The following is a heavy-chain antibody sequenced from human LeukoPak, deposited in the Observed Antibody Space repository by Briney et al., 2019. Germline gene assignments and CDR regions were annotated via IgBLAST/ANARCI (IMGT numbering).Heavy chain of an antibody. Sequence: GSVRVSCKASGYTFTGYYMHCVRQAPGQGLEWMGRINPNSGGTNYAQKFQGRVPMTSETSIRTAYMELSRLRSDDTAVYYSARVVYGSGSYSHDYWGQGTLVPVSS. D-gene: IGHD3-10*01. CDR3: ARVVYGSGSYSHDY. J-gene: IGHJ4*02. CDR1: GYTFTGYY. V-gene: IGHV1-2*06. CDR2: INPNSGGT.